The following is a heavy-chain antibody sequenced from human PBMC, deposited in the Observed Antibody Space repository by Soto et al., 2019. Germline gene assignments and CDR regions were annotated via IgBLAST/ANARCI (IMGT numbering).Heavy chain of an antibody. J-gene: IGHJ4*02. CDR1: GYTLTSYD. V-gene: IGHV1-3*01. CDR2: INAGNGNT. Sequence: ASVKVSCKASGYTLTSYDITWVRQAPGQGLEWMGWINAGNGNTKYSQKFQGRVTITRDTSASTAYMELSSLRSEDTAVYYCVRGTPVFFDYWGQETLVTVSS. CDR3: VRGTPVFFDY.